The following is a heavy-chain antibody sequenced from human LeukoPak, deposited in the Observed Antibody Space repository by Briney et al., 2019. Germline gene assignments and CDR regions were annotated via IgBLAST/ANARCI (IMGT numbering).Heavy chain of an antibody. D-gene: IGHD3-10*01. CDR3: AKDLPSGISYYYYGMDV. J-gene: IGHJ6*02. V-gene: IGHV3-23*01. CDR2: ISGSGGST. CDR1: GFTFSSYA. Sequence: GGSLRLSCAASGFTFSSYAMSWVRQAPGKGLEWVSAISGSGGSTYYADSVKGRFTISRDNSKNTLYLQMNSLRAEDTAVYYCAKDLPSGISYYYYGMDVWGQGTTVTVSS.